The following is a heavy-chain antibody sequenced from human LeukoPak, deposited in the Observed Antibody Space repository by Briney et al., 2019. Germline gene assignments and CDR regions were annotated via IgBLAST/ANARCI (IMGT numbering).Heavy chain of an antibody. J-gene: IGHJ4*02. V-gene: IGHV3-74*01. Sequence: GGSLRLSCAASGFSFSTYCMHWVRQAPGKGPMWVSRICPDGTVTNYADSVKARFSISRDNARNTVYLQLTSLQVEDAAVYYCAKRLWDVGDVAAANPLDSWGQGTLVTVSS. CDR3: AKRLWDVGDVAAANPLDS. D-gene: IGHD6-13*01. CDR1: GFSFSTYC. CDR2: ICPDGTVT.